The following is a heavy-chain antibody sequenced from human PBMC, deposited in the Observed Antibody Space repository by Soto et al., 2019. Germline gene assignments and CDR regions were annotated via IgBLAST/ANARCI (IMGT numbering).Heavy chain of an antibody. V-gene: IGHV1-8*01. CDR3: ARGLVRYYDFWSGYTRAVGMDV. Sequence: ASVTVSCKASGYTFTSYDINWVRQATGQGLEGMGWMNPNSGNTGYAQKFQGRVTMTRNTSISTAYMELSRLRSEDTAVYYCARGLVRYYDFWSGYTRAVGMDVWGQGTTVTVSS. J-gene: IGHJ6*02. CDR1: GYTFTSYD. D-gene: IGHD3-3*01. CDR2: MNPNSGNT.